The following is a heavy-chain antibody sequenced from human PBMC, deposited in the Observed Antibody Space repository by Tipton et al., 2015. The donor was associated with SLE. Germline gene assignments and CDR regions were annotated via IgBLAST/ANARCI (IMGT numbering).Heavy chain of an antibody. D-gene: IGHD3-22*01. V-gene: IGHV4-4*08. CDR1: GGSISSYY. CDR3: VGWGSSGYYYGFDY. CDR2: IYTTGNT. Sequence: TLSLTCTVSGGSISSYYWSWIRQPPGKGLEWIGRIYTTGNTYYNPSLKSRVTISEDTSRNQFSLKLTSVTAADTAVYYCVGWGSSGYYYGFDYWGQGTLVTVSS. J-gene: IGHJ4*02.